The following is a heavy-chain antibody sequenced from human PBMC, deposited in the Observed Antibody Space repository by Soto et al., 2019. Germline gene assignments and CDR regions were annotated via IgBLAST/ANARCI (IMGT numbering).Heavy chain of an antibody. Sequence: SVKVSCEACRGTFSSYPISWLRQAHGQGRAWMGRIIPILGIANYAQRFQGRVTITADKSTSTAYMELSSLRSEDTPVHYCALEAHRVATTCFDYWGKGTRVIVSS. CDR2: IIPILGIA. V-gene: IGHV1-69*02. J-gene: IGHJ4*02. CDR3: ALEAHRVATTCFDY. CDR1: RGTFSSYP. D-gene: IGHD5-12*01.